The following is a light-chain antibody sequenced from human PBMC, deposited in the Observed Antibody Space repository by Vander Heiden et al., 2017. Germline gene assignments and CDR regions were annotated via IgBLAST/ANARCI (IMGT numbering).Light chain of an antibody. CDR3: HQTYSSPYT. Sequence: IHVTQSTSSLSASIGDRVTITSRASQTISINLNWYQQKPGKAPKLLIYRASNLQSGVPSTFSGSGSGTDFTLTITSLQPEDFATYFCHQTYSSPYTFGPGTKLEF. CDR2: RAS. J-gene: IGKJ2*01. V-gene: IGKV1-39*01. CDR1: QTISIN.